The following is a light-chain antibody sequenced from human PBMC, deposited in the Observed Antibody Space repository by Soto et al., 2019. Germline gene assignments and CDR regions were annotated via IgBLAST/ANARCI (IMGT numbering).Light chain of an antibody. CDR1: SSDVGTYNY. Sequence: QSVLTQPASVSGSPGQSITISCTGTSSDVGTYNYVSWYQHHPGKAPKLMIYDVSNRPSGVSNRFSGSKSGNTASLTISGLQAEDEADYYCSSYTSSSTLLFDGGTKLTVL. CDR3: SSYTSSSTLL. V-gene: IGLV2-14*03. CDR2: DVS. J-gene: IGLJ2*01.